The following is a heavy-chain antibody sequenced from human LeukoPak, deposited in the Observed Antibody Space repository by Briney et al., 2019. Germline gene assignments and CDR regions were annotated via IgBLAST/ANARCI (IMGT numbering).Heavy chain of an antibody. Sequence: ASVKVSCKASGYTFTSYDINWVRQATGQGLEWMGWMNPNSGNTGYAQKFQGGVTMTRNTSISTAYMELSSLRSEDTAVYYCARWSNSHGEKKYSSGWSGKNAFDIWGQGTMVTVSS. J-gene: IGHJ3*02. CDR1: GYTFTSYD. V-gene: IGHV1-8*01. D-gene: IGHD6-19*01. CDR2: MNPNSGNT. CDR3: ARWSNSHGEKKYSSGWSGKNAFDI.